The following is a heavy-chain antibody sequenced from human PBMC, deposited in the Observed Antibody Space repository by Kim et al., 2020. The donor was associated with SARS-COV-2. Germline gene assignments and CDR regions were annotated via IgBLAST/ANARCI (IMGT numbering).Heavy chain of an antibody. Sequence: SVKSRITINPDTSKNQFSLQLNSVTPEDTAVYYCARDQGYSSGWYPAFDYWGQGTLVTVSS. J-gene: IGHJ4*02. D-gene: IGHD6-19*01. V-gene: IGHV6-1*01. CDR3: ARDQGYSSGWYPAFDY.